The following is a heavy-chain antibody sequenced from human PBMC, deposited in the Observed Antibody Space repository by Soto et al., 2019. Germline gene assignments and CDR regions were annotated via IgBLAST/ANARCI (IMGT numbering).Heavy chain of an antibody. CDR2: INGRGNYI. D-gene: IGHD1-26*01. Sequence: GSLRVACASSGFTFSTYTMNWVRQAPGKGLEWVSSINGRGNYIYYAESVKGRFTISRDNAKNSLYLQMDRLRAEDTALYYCVREDGKVGTNSAFDYWGLGAMVTVS. CDR1: GFTFSTYT. V-gene: IGHV3-21*01. J-gene: IGHJ4*02. CDR3: VREDGKVGTNSAFDY.